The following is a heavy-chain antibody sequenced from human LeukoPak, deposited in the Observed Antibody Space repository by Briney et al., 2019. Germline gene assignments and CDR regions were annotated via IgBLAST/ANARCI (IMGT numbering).Heavy chain of an antibody. CDR2: ISPNSGGT. J-gene: IGHJ5*02. D-gene: IGHD6-25*01. CDR3: AREAAMPRPGTGFDP. Sequence: ASVKVSCKAFEYTFIGYYMHWVRQAPGQGLEWMGWISPNSGGTNYAQKFQGRVTMTKNTSISTIYMELSGLRSDDTAIYYCAREAAMPRPGTGFDPWGQGTLVTVSS. CDR1: EYTFIGYY. V-gene: IGHV1-2*02.